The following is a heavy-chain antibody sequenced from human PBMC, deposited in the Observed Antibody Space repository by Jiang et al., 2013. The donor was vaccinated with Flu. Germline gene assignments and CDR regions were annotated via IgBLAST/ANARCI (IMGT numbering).Heavy chain of an antibody. CDR1: GYTLTELS. Sequence: SGAEVKKPGASVKVSCKVSGYTLTELSMHWVRQAPGKGLEWMGGFDPEDGETIYAQKFQGRVTMTEDTSTDTAYMELSSLRSEDTAVYYCATAVHRPHRYGSGSLAYFDYWGQGTLVTVSS. CDR3: ATAVHRPHRYGSGSLAYFDY. D-gene: IGHD3-10*01. J-gene: IGHJ4*02. V-gene: IGHV1-24*01. CDR2: FDPEDGET.